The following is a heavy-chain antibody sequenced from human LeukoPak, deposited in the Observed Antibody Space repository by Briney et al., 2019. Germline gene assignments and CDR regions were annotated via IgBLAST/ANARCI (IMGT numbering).Heavy chain of an antibody. CDR1: GYTFTSYD. D-gene: IGHD3-16*01. CDR3: ASHEHGWEKSDY. V-gene: IGHV1-8*01. J-gene: IGHJ4*02. Sequence: GASVKVSCKASGYTFTSYDINWVRQATGQGLEWMGWMNPNSGNTGYAQKFQGRVTMTRNTSISTAYMELSSLRSEDTAVYYCASHEHGWEKSDYWGQGTLVTVSS. CDR2: MNPNSGNT.